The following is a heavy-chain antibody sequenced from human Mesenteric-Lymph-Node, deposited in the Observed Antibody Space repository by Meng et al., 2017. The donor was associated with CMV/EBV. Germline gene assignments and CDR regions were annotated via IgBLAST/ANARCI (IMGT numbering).Heavy chain of an antibody. CDR2: INPNSGGT. Sequence: ASVKVSCKASGYTFTGYYMHWVRQAPGQGLEWMGWINPNSGGTIHAQKFQGRVTMTRDTSISTAYMELSKLRSDDTAVYFCARGTGASGGYPHHHFVNYWGQGTLVTVSS. J-gene: IGHJ4*02. CDR1: GYTFTGYY. V-gene: IGHV1-2*02. CDR3: ARGTGASGGYPHHHFVNY. D-gene: IGHD2-15*01.